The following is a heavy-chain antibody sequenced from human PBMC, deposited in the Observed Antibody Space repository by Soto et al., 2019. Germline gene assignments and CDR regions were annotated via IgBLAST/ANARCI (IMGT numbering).Heavy chain of an antibody. CDR3: ARGGYSSTWSNLLDRSGLDG. D-gene: IGHD6-13*01. V-gene: IGHV1-69*06. CDR1: GGTFSSYA. J-gene: IGHJ6*02. CDR2: IVPLFRTT. Sequence: QVQLVQSGAEAKKPGSSVKVSCKTSGGTFSSYAISWVRQAPGQGLEWMGGIVPLFRTTNYAQKFQGRVTITADTSTYTVYIELSGLRSGDTAVYYCARGGYSSTWSNLLDRSGLDGWGQETTVTVSS.